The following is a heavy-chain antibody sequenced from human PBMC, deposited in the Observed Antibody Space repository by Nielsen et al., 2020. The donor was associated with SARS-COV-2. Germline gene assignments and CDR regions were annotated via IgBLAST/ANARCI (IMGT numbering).Heavy chain of an antibody. CDR2: ISSSGSTI. J-gene: IGHJ4*02. V-gene: IGHV3-48*03. CDR3: ARDPDSSSWYGSDY. CDR1: GFTFSSYE. Sequence: GGSLRLSCAASGFTFSSYEMNWVRQAPGKGLEWVSYISSSGSTIYYADSVKGRFTISRDNAKNSLYLQMNSLRAEDTAVYYCARDPDSSSWYGSDYWGQGTLVTVSS. D-gene: IGHD6-13*01.